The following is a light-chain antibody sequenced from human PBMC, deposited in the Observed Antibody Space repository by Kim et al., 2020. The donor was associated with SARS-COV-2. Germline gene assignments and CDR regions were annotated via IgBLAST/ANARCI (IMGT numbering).Light chain of an antibody. CDR2: SAS. V-gene: IGKV1-27*01. CDR3: QTYNTAPWT. CDR1: QAISTY. J-gene: IGKJ1*01. Sequence: ASPGDRVTLTCRASQAISTYLAWYQQKPGKVPQLLIYSASTLQSGVPSRFRGSGSGTDFTLTITSLKPEDVATYYCQTYNTAPWTFGPGTKVDIK.